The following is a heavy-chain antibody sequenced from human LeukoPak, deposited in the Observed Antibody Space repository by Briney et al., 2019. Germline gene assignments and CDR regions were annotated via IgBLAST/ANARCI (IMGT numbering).Heavy chain of an antibody. CDR3: ARLRGTYYVDY. V-gene: IGHV3-23*01. CDR2: ISISGGST. D-gene: IGHD4-17*01. J-gene: IGHJ4*02. CDR1: GFTFSSYA. Sequence: PSGGSLRLSCAASGFTFSSYAMSWVRQAPGKGLEWVSAISISGGSTYYADSVKGRFTISRDNSKNTLFLQMNSLRAEDTAVYYCARLRGTYYVDYWGQGTLVTVSS.